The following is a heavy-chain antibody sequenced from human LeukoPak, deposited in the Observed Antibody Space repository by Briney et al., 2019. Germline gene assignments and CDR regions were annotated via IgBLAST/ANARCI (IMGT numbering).Heavy chain of an antibody. D-gene: IGHD3-3*01. J-gene: IGHJ5*02. CDR3: ARDMAMVFWSGYCWFDP. CDR1: GYSISSGYY. Sequence: SETLSLTCTVSGYSISSGYYWGWIRQPPGKGLEWIGSIYHSGSTYYNPSLKSRVTISVDTSKNQFSLKLSSVTAAATAVYYCARDMAMVFWSGYCWFDPWGQGTLVTVSS. V-gene: IGHV4-38-2*02. CDR2: IYHSGST.